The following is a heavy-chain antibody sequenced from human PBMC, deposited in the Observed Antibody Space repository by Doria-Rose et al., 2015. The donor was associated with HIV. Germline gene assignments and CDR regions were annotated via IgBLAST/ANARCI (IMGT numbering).Heavy chain of an antibody. D-gene: IGHD3-10*01. CDR3: AKTSGSSLDY. CDR2: IRYDGSNK. V-gene: IGHV3-30*02. Sequence: GLEWVAFIRYDGSNKYYADSVKGRFTISRDNSKKTLYLQMNRLTAEDTAVYYCAKTSGSSLDYWGQGMLVTVSS. J-gene: IGHJ4*02.